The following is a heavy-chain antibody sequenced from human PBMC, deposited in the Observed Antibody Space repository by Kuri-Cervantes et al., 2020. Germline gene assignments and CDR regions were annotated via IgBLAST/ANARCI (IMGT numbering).Heavy chain of an antibody. Sequence: LSLTCAASGFTFSSYEMNWVRQAPGKGLEWVSYISSSGSTIYYADSVKGRFTISRDNSKNTLYLQMNSLRAEDTAVYYCARDLYSYGPWGYYGMDVWGQGTTVTVSS. V-gene: IGHV3-48*03. CDR3: ARDLYSYGPWGYYGMDV. D-gene: IGHD5-18*01. CDR2: ISSSGSTI. J-gene: IGHJ6*02. CDR1: GFTFSSYE.